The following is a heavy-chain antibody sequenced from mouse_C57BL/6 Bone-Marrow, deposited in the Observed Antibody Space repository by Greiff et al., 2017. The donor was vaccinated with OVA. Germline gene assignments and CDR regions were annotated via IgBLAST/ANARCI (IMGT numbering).Heavy chain of an antibody. D-gene: IGHD1-1*01. CDR2: INPYNGDT. Sequence: DVKLVESGPELVKPGDSVKISCKASGYSFTGYFMNWVMQSHGKSLEWIGRINPYNGDTFYNQKFKGKATLTVDKSSSTAHMELRSLTSEDSAVYYCARSSFITTYWYFDVWGTGTTVTVSS. CDR1: GYSFTGYF. CDR3: ARSSFITTYWYFDV. V-gene: IGHV1-20*01. J-gene: IGHJ1*03.